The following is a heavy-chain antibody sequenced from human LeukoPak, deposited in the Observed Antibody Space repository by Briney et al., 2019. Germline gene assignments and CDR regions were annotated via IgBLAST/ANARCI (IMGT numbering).Heavy chain of an antibody. CDR3: ARGRQEVSMIVVVMTAVSYYLDV. J-gene: IGHJ6*03. Sequence: PSETLSLTCAVYGGSFSGYYWTWIRQAPGKGLEWIGEINPSGRISYNPSLKSRLAISVDASKNQFSLNLRSLTAADTAVYYCARGRQEVSMIVVVMTAVSYYLDVWGKGTTVTVS. V-gene: IGHV4-34*01. CDR2: INPSGRI. CDR1: GGSFSGYY. D-gene: IGHD3-22*01.